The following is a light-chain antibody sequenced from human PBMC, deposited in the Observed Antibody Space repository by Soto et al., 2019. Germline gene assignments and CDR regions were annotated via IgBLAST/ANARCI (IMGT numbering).Light chain of an antibody. CDR2: GAS. CDR1: QGTSSY. V-gene: IGKV1-9*01. Sequence: DIQLTQSPAFLSISVRDRFTITCRASQGTSSYLAWFQQKPGRAPKLLIYGASTLQSGVPARFSGSGSGTDFTLTISNLQPEDFATYYCQQLNAYPLTFGQGTRLEIK. J-gene: IGKJ5*01. CDR3: QQLNAYPLT.